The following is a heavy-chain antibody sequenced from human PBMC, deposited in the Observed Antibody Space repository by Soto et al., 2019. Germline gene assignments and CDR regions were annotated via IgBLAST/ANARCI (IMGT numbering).Heavy chain of an antibody. D-gene: IGHD6-19*01. Sequence: SVKVSCKASGGTFSSYAISWVRQAPGQGLEWMGGIIPIFGTANYAQKFQGRVTITADKSTSTAYMELSSLRSEDTAVYYCARDRKGSGWYDYWGQGTLVTVSS. J-gene: IGHJ4*02. CDR3: ARDRKGSGWYDY. CDR2: IIPIFGTA. V-gene: IGHV1-69*06. CDR1: GGTFSSYA.